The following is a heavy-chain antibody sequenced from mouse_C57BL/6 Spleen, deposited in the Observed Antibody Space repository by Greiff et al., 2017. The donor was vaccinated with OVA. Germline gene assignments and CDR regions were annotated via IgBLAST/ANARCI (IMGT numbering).Heavy chain of an antibody. Sequence: VQLQQSGPELVKPGASVKISCKASGYAFSSSWMNWVKQRPGKGLEWIGRIYPGDGDTNYNGKFKGKATLTADKSSSTAYMQLISLTSEDSAVYFCAGLRRYWYFDVWGTGTTVTVSS. V-gene: IGHV1-82*01. D-gene: IGHD2-4*01. CDR2: IYPGDGDT. J-gene: IGHJ1*03. CDR1: GYAFSSSW. CDR3: AGLRRYWYFDV.